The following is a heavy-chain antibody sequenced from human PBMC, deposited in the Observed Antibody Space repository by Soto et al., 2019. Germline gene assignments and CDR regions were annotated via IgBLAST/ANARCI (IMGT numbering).Heavy chain of an antibody. Sequence: QVQLVESGGGVVQPGRSLRLSCAASGFTFSSYAMHWVRQAPGKGLEWVAVISYDGSNKYYADSVKRRFTISRDNSKNTLYLQMNSLRAEDTAVYYCAIEREAYCGGDCFSPYFDYWVQGTLVTVSS. J-gene: IGHJ4*02. CDR2: ISYDGSNK. CDR1: GFTFSSYA. V-gene: IGHV3-30-3*01. CDR3: AIEREAYCGGDCFSPYFDY. D-gene: IGHD2-21*02.